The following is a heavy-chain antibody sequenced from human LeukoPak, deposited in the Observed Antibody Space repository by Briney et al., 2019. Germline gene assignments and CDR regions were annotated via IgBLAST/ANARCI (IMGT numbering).Heavy chain of an antibody. D-gene: IGHD6-6*01. CDR3: AREPHSIAAPSRRYFDY. CDR2: ISSSSTI. J-gene: IGHJ4*02. V-gene: IGHV3-48*01. Sequence: PGGSLRLSCAASGFTFSSYSMNWVRQAPGKGLEWVSYISSSSTIYYADSVKGRFTISRDNAKNSLYLQMNSLRAEDTAVYYCAREPHSIAAPSRRYFDYWGQGTLVTVSS. CDR1: GFTFSSYS.